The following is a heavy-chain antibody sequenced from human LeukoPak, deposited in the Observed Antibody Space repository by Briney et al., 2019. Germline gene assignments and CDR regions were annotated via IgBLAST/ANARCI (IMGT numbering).Heavy chain of an antibody. CDR2: INWNGGST. CDR3: ARVGKSGWDFDH. D-gene: IGHD6-19*01. CDR1: GFTFDNYG. V-gene: IGHV3-20*04. Sequence: GGSLRLSCAASGFTFDNYGMNWVRQAPGKGLEWVSGINWNGGSTGYADSVKGRFTISRDDSENSLYLQMTSLRADDTAVYYCARVGKSGWDFDHWGQGTLVTVSS. J-gene: IGHJ4*02.